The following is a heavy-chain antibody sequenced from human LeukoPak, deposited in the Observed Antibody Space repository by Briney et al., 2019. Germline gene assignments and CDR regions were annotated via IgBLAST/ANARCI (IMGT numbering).Heavy chain of an antibody. V-gene: IGHV3-23*01. CDR1: GFTFSSYG. CDR3: ADHFTPGVVLDY. D-gene: IGHD3-3*01. Sequence: GRSLRLSCAASGFTFSSYGMHWVRQAPGKGLEWVSAISGSGGSTYYADSVKGRFTISRDNSKNTLYLQMNSLRAEDTAVYYCADHFTPGVVLDYWGQGTLVTVSS. J-gene: IGHJ4*02. CDR2: ISGSGGST.